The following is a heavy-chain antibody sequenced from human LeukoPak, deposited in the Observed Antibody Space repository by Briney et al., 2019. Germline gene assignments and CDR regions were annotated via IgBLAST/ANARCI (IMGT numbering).Heavy chain of an antibody. D-gene: IGHD3-9*01. J-gene: IGHJ4*02. CDR3: ARVRVTGYSNFAY. CDR1: GFTFSSYA. CDR2: ISGSGGNT. Sequence: GGSLRLSCAASGFTFSSYAMSWVRQAPGKGLEWVSGISGSGGNTYYADSVKGRFTISRDNSKNTVYLQMSSLRAEDTAVYYCARVRVTGYSNFAYWGQGTLVTVSS. V-gene: IGHV3-23*01.